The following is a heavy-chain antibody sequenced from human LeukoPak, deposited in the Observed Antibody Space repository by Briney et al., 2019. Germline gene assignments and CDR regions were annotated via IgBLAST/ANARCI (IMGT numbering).Heavy chain of an antibody. CDR2: INPNSGGT. V-gene: IGHV1-2*02. CDR3: ARGGGGSRGFTLV. CDR1: GYTFSDYC. D-gene: IGHD2-15*01. Sequence: ASVKVSCKASGYTFSDYCMHWVRQAPGQGLEWMGWINPNSGGTNYAQKFQGRVTMTRDTSISTAYMELSRLTSDDTAVYYCARGGGGSRGFTLVWGEGTLVTVSS. J-gene: IGHJ4*02.